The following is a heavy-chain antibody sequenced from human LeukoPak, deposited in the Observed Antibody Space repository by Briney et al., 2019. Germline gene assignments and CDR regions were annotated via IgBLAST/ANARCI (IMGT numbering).Heavy chain of an antibody. Sequence: ASVKVSCKASGYTFTSYGISWVRQAPGQGLEWMGWISAYNGNTNYAQKLQGRVTMTTDTSTSTAYMELSSLRSEDTAVYYCAKSPGSLSYYYYGMDVWGQGTTVTVSS. J-gene: IGHJ6*02. D-gene: IGHD3-10*01. CDR1: GYTFTSYG. CDR3: AKSPGSLSYYYYGMDV. CDR2: ISAYNGNT. V-gene: IGHV1-18*01.